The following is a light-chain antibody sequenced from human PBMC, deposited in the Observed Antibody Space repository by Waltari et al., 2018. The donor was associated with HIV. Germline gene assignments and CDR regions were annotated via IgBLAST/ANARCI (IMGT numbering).Light chain of an antibody. V-gene: IGKV3-15*01. Sequence: EIVMTQSPATLSVSPGERATLSCRARQSVSSNLVWYQQNRGQAPRLLIYGASPRATGIPARFSGGVSGTEFTLTISSLQSHDFAVYHCQHYNNWPRGTFGQGTKVEIK. J-gene: IGKJ1*01. CDR2: GAS. CDR3: QHYNNWPRGT. CDR1: QSVSSN.